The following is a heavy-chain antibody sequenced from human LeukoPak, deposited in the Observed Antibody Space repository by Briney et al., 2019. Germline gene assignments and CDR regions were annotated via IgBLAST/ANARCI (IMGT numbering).Heavy chain of an antibody. Sequence: PGGSLRLSCAASGFTFSSYSMNWVRQAPGKGLEWVSAISGSGGSTYYADSVKGRFTISRDNSKNTLYLQMNSLRAEDTAVYYCAKDTAVALESYYYYYGMDVWGQGTTVTVSS. V-gene: IGHV3-23*01. CDR1: GFTFSSYS. J-gene: IGHJ6*02. CDR2: ISGSGGST. CDR3: AKDTAVALESYYYYYGMDV. D-gene: IGHD6-19*01.